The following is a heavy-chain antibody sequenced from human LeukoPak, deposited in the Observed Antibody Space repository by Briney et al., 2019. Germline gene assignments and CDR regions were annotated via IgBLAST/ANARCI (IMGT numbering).Heavy chain of an antibody. D-gene: IGHD3-22*01. Sequence: ASGXTFSXYAMSWXXXAPGKXXXXXSAXSGSGGSTYYADSVKGRFTISRDNSKNTLYLQMNSLRAEDTAVYYCAKESYYDSPRGTYFDYWGQGTLVTVSS. CDR3: AKESYYDSPRGTYFDY. V-gene: IGHV3-23*01. CDR2: XSGSGGST. J-gene: IGHJ4*02. CDR1: GXTFSXYA.